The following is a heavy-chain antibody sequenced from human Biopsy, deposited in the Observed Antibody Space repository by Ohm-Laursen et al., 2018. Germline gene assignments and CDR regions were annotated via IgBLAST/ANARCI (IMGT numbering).Heavy chain of an antibody. CDR3: ARDRGYYSDRTVPGYFDL. V-gene: IGHV4-59*01. J-gene: IGHJ2*01. D-gene: IGHD3-22*01. Sequence: SQTLSLTCIVSGDSISSYYWSWIRQPPGKGLQWIGYVYYTGSTDYNPSLQSRVTTSVDTSKNHFSLRLRPVTPADTAIYYCARDRGYYSDRTVPGYFDLWGRGTLVTVSS. CDR2: VYYTGST. CDR1: GDSISSYY.